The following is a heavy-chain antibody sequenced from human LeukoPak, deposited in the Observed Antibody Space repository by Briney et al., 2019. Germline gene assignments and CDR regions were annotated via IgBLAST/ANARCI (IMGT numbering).Heavy chain of an antibody. CDR3: ARASSQGGGLQGGGDY. CDR2: ISAYNGNT. J-gene: IGHJ4*02. CDR1: GYTFTSYG. Sequence: ASVKVSCKASGYTFTSYGISWVRQAPGQGLEWMGWISAYNGNTNYAQKLQGRVTMTTDTSTSTAYMELRSLRSDDTAVYYCARASSQGGGLQGGGDYWGQGTLVTVSS. V-gene: IGHV1-18*01. D-gene: IGHD5-24*01.